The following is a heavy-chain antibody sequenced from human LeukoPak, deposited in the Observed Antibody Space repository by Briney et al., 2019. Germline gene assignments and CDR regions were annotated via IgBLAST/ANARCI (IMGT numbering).Heavy chain of an antibody. Sequence: ASVRVSCTASGYTFTSYGITWVRQAPGQGLEWMGWISAFNGNTNYAQKFQGRVTMTTDTSTKIAYMELRSLRSDDTAVYYCARGYQTSYYDRSGYLTYFDYWGQGTLVTVSS. V-gene: IGHV1-18*01. CDR1: GYTFTSYG. D-gene: IGHD3-22*01. J-gene: IGHJ4*02. CDR2: ISAFNGNT. CDR3: ARGYQTSYYDRSGYLTYFDY.